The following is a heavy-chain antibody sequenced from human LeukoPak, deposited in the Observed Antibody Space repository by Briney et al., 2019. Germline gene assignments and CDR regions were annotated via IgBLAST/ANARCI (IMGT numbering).Heavy chain of an antibody. J-gene: IGHJ4*02. CDR2: INHSGST. D-gene: IGHD3-10*01. CDR1: GGSFSGYY. Sequence: SETLSLTCAVYGGSFSGYYWSWIRQPPGKGLEWIGEINHSGSTNYNPSLKSRVTISVDTSKNQFSPKLSSVTAADTAVYYCARGLITMVRGVTKKGDYFDYWGQGTLVTVSS. V-gene: IGHV4-34*01. CDR3: ARGLITMVRGVTKKGDYFDY.